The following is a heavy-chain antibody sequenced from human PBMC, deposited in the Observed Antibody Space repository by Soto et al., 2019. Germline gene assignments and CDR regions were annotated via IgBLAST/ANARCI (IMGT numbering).Heavy chain of an antibody. CDR3: ARDLVRGVINYYMDV. CDR1: GYTFTGYY. J-gene: IGHJ6*03. V-gene: IGHV1-2*04. Sequence: ASVKVSCKASGYTFTGYYMLWVRQAPGQGLEWMGWINPNSGGTNYAQKFQGWVTMTRDTSISTAYMELSKLRSDDTAVYYCARDLVRGVINYYMDVWGKGTTVTVSS. D-gene: IGHD3-10*01. CDR2: INPNSGGT.